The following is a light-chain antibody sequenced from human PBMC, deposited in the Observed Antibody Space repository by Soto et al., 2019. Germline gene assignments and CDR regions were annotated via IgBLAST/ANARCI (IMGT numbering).Light chain of an antibody. J-gene: IGKJ1*01. CDR1: QSLNARY. V-gene: IGKV3-20*01. Sequence: EIVLTQSPGTLSLSPGERATLSCRASQSLNARYLAWYQVKPGQAPRLLFYGASSRATGIPDRFIGSGSGTDFTLTITGLEPEDCAVYYCQQFHISRTFGQGTKVDIK. CDR3: QQFHISRT. CDR2: GAS.